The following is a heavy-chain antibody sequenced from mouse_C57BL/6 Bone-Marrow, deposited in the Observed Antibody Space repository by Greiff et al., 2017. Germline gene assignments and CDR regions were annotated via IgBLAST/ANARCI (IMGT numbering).Heavy chain of an antibody. CDR3: ARGPYYYGSSSDY. CDR2: IYPGSGNT. Sequence: VQLQQSGPELVMPGASVKISCKASGYSFTSYYIHWVKQRPGQGLEWIGWIYPGSGNTKYNEKFKGKATLTSDTSSSTAYMQLSSLTSEDSAVYYCARGPYYYGSSSDYWRQGTTLTVSS. V-gene: IGHV1-66*01. J-gene: IGHJ2*01. CDR1: GYSFTSYY. D-gene: IGHD1-1*01.